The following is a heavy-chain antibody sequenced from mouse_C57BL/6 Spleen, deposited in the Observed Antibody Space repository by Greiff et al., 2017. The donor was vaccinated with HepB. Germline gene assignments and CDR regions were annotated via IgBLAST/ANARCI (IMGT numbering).Heavy chain of an antibody. D-gene: IGHD1-1*01. CDR2: IDPSDSYT. CDR3: ARRVTTVDFDY. V-gene: IGHV1-50*01. CDR1: GYTFTSYW. J-gene: IGHJ2*01. Sequence: VKLQQPGAELVKPGASVKLSCKASGYTFTSYWMQWVKQRPGQGLEWIGEIDPSDSYTNYNQKFKGKATLTVDTSSSTAYMQLSSLTSEDSAVYYCARRVTTVDFDYWGQGTTLTVSS.